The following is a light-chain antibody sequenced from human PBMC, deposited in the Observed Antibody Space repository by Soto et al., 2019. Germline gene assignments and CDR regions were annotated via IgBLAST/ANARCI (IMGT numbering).Light chain of an antibody. Sequence: DIQMTQSPSSVSASVGDKVTITCRASQGISTYLAWYQHKPGRAPKLLIYTASSLQSGVPSRFSGSGSGTDFSLTIISLQPEDFATYYCQQANSAPWTFGQGPTVDI. CDR2: TAS. J-gene: IGKJ1*01. CDR1: QGISTY. V-gene: IGKV1-12*01. CDR3: QQANSAPWT.